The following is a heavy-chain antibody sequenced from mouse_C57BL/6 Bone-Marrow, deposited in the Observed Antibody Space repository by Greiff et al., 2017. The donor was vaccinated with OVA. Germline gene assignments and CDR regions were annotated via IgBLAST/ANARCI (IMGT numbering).Heavy chain of an antibody. CDR1: GYTFTSYG. CDR3: ARGGSYAMDY. V-gene: IGHV1-81*01. J-gene: IGHJ4*01. CDR2: IYPRSGNT. Sequence: VQLQQSGAELARPGASVKLSCKASGYTFTSYGISWVKQRTGQGLEWIGEIYPRSGNTYYNEKFKGKATLTADKSSSTAYMELRSLTSKDSAVYFCARGGSYAMDYWGQGTSVTVSS.